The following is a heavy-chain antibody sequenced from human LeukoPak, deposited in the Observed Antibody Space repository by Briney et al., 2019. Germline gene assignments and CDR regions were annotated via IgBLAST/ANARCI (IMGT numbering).Heavy chain of an antibody. CDR3: ARVGHNWFDP. J-gene: IGHJ5*02. D-gene: IGHD1-26*01. CDR1: GGSISSPNW. Sequence: SETLSLTCAVSGGSISSPNWWTWVRQPPGKGLVWIGEIYHSGRTNSNPSLESRVIMSVDKSKNQFSLKLTSVTAAGTAVYYCARVGHNWFDPWGQGTLVTVSS. V-gene: IGHV4-4*02. CDR2: IYHSGRT.